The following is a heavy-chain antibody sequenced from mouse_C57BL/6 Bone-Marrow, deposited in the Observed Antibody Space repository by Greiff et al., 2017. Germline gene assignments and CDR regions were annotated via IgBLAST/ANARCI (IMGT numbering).Heavy chain of an antibody. CDR2: IDPSDSYT. V-gene: IGHV1-50*01. J-gene: IGHJ4*01. D-gene: IGHD2-3*01. CDR3: ARWYDGYYHYAMDY. Sequence: QVQLQQPGAELVKPGASVKLSCKASGYTFTSYWMQWVKQRPGQGLEWIGEIDPSDSYTNYNQKFKGKATLTVDTSSSTAYMQLSSLTSEGSAVYYCARWYDGYYHYAMDYWGQGTSVTVSS. CDR1: GYTFTSYW.